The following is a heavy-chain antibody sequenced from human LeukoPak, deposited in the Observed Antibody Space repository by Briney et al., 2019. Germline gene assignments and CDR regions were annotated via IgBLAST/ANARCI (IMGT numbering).Heavy chain of an antibody. Sequence: GGSLRLSCSASGFTFSSYAMHWVRQAPGKGLEYVLGISINGGSTDYADSVKGRFTISRDNSKNTVYLQMSSLRAEDTAVYYCVKESRVVRGVIMDAFDMWGQGTMVTVSS. CDR3: VKESRVVRGVIMDAFDM. CDR2: ISINGGST. J-gene: IGHJ3*02. V-gene: IGHV3-64D*06. CDR1: GFTFSSYA. D-gene: IGHD3-10*01.